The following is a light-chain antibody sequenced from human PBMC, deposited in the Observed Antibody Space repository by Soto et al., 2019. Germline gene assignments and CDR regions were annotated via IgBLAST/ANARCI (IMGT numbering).Light chain of an antibody. V-gene: IGKV1-9*01. CDR2: AAS. CDR3: QQLNSYPPLT. Sequence: IQLTQSPSSLSASVGDRVTITCRASQGISSYLAWYQQKPGKAPKLLIYAASTSQSGVPSRFSGSGSGTDFTLTISSLQPEDFATYYCQQLNSYPPLTFGGGTKVEIK. J-gene: IGKJ4*01. CDR1: QGISSY.